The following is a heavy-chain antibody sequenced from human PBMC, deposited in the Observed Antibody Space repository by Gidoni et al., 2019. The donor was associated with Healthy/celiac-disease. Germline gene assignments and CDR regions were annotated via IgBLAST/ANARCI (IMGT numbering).Heavy chain of an antibody. J-gene: IGHJ4*02. CDR3: AKQRVGATTFDY. D-gene: IGHD1-26*01. CDR2: ISWNSGSI. CDR1: GFTFDDYA. Sequence: EVQLVASGGSLVQPGRPLRISCAASGFTFDDYAMHWVRQAPGKGLEWVSGISWNSGSIGYADSVKGRFTTSRDNAKNSLYLQMNSLRAEDTALYYCAKQRVGATTFDYWGQGTLVTVSS. V-gene: IGHV3-9*01.